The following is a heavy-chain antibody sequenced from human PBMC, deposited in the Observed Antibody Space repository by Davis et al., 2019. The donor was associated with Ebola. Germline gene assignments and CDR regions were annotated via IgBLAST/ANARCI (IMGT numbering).Heavy chain of an antibody. Sequence: SVKVSCKASGGTFSSYAISWVRQAPGQGLEWMGGIIPIFGTANYAQKFQGRVTITADESTSTAYMELSSLRSEDTAVYYCAKKLAYCGGDCQGAFYSGMDVWGQGTTVTVSS. CDR2: IIPIFGTA. CDR1: GGTFSSYA. CDR3: AKKLAYCGGDCQGAFYSGMDV. J-gene: IGHJ6*02. D-gene: IGHD2-21*01. V-gene: IGHV1-69*13.